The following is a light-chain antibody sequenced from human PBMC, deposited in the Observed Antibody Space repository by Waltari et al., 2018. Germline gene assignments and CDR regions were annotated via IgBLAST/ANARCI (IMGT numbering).Light chain of an antibody. V-gene: IGKV1-6*01. CDR2: AAS. CDR1: QGIRNK. Sequence: IQMNQSPSSLSASEGDRVTITCRASQGIRNKLGWYQQKPGKAPRLLIYAASSLQSGVPSRFSGSGSGTDFTLTISSLQPEDFATYYCLQDYNYPFTFGPGTKVDIK. J-gene: IGKJ3*01. CDR3: LQDYNYPFT.